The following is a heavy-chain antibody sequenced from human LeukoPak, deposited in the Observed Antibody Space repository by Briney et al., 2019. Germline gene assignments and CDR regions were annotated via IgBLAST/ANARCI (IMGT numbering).Heavy chain of an antibody. CDR2: INHSGST. V-gene: IGHV4-34*01. CDR3: ARGRKTGYSSGWSDY. J-gene: IGHJ4*02. D-gene: IGHD6-19*01. Sequence: SETLSLTCAVYGGSFSGYYWSWIRPPPGKGLEWIGEINHSGSTNYNPSLKSRVTISVDTSKNQFSLKLSSVTAADTAVYYCARGRKTGYSSGWSDYWGQGTLVTVSS. CDR1: GGSFSGYY.